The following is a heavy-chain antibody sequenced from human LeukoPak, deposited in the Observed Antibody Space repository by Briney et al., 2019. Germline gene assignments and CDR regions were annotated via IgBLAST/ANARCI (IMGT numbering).Heavy chain of an antibody. CDR3: AREWFGDFTYYYYGMDV. J-gene: IGHJ6*02. D-gene: IGHD3-10*01. CDR1: GGPISSYY. V-gene: IGHV4-4*07. Sequence: SETLSLTCTVSGGPISSYYWSWIRQPAGKGLEWIGRIYTSGSTNYNPAPKSRATMSVDTSKNQFSLKLSSVTAADTAVYYCAREWFGDFTYYYYGMDVWGQETTVTVSS. CDR2: IYTSGST.